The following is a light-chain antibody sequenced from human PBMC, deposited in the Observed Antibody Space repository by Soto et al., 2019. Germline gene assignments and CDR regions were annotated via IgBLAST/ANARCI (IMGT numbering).Light chain of an antibody. CDR3: HQFGDSPQT. V-gene: IGKV3-20*01. CDR2: STS. Sequence: EIVLTQYPGTLSLSPGDRATLSCRASQSLSVSYIAWYQQKPGQAPRLLIYSTSTRAAGIPDRFTGRGSGTHFTLAISRLEPEDFAVYYCHQFGDSPQTFGQGTTVEV. J-gene: IGKJ1*01. CDR1: QSLSVSY.